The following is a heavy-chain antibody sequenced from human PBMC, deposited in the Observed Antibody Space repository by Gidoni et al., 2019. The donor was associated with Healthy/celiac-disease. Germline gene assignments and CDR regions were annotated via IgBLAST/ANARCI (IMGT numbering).Heavy chain of an antibody. J-gene: IGHJ5*02. CDR1: GGSVSSGSYY. V-gene: IGHV4-61*01. CDR3: ARVVIQLWFGFDP. CDR2: IYYSGST. D-gene: IGHD5-18*01. Sequence: GACPVEPSEILSLTSTVSGGSVSSGSYYWSWIRQPPGKGLEWIGYIYYSGSTNYNPSLKSRVTISVDTSKNQFSLKLSSVTAADTAVYYCARVVIQLWFGFDPWGQGTLVTVSS.